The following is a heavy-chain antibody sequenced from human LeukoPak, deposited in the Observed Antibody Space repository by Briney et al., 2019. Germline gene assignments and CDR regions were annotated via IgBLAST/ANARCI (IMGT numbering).Heavy chain of an antibody. D-gene: IGHD3-10*01. CDR2: MNPNSGNT. J-gene: IGHJ4*02. CDR3: ARVSGLLWFGGPSDY. V-gene: IGHV1-8*01. CDR1: GYTFTSYD. Sequence: GASVKVSCKSSGYTFTSYDINWVRQATAQGLEWMGWMNPNSGNTGYAQKFQGRVTMTRNTSISTAYMELRSLRSEDTAVYYCARVSGLLWFGGPSDYWGQGTLVTVYS.